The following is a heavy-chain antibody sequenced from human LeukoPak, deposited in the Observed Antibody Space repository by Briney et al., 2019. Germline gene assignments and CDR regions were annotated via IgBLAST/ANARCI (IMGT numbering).Heavy chain of an antibody. Sequence: PGGSLTLSCAASGFTFSSYRMSWVRQTPGKGLEWVATIKQDGSAKLYVDSVKGRFTIPRDNANNSLYLQMNSMKVEDTAVYYCARERGILRSGRWLNCFDSGGQGSLVTVSS. V-gene: IGHV3-7*05. CDR1: GFTFSSYR. J-gene: IGHJ4*02. CDR3: ARERGILRSGRWLNCFDS. D-gene: IGHD2-15*01. CDR2: IKQDGSAK.